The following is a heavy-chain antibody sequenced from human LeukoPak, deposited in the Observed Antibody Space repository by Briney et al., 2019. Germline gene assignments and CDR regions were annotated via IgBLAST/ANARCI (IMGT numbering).Heavy chain of an antibody. CDR3: ANPRITIFGVVIGVPVDI. CDR1: GFTFSSYA. J-gene: IGHJ3*02. CDR2: ISGSGGST. V-gene: IGHV3-23*01. Sequence: PGGSLRLSCAASGFTFSSYAMSWVRQAPGKGLEWVSAISGSGGSTYYADSVKGRFTISRDNSKNTLYLQMNSLRAEDTAVYYCANPRITIFGVVIGVPVDIWGQGTMVTVSS. D-gene: IGHD3-3*01.